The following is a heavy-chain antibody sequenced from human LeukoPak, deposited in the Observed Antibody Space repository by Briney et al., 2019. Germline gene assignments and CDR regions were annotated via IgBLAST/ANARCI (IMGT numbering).Heavy chain of an antibody. CDR2: ISGSGGST. CDR3: AKFLPTHIVVANYYFDY. Sequence: GGSLRLSCAASGFTFSSYAMSWVRQAPGKGLEWVSAISGSGGSTYYADSVEGRFTISRDNSKNTLYLQMNSLRAEDTAVYYCAKFLPTHIVVANYYFDYWGQGTLVTVSS. J-gene: IGHJ4*02. CDR1: GFTFSSYA. D-gene: IGHD2-21*01. V-gene: IGHV3-23*01.